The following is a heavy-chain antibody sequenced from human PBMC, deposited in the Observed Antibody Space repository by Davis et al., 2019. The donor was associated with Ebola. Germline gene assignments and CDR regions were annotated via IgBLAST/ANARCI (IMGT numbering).Heavy chain of an antibody. CDR1: GFTFSSYS. CDR2: ISSSSSYI. D-gene: IGHD2-15*01. V-gene: IGHV3-21*01. J-gene: IGHJ6*02. Sequence: PGGSLRLSCAASGFTFSSYSMNWVRQAPGKGLEWVSSISSSSSYIYYADSVKGRFTISRDNAKNSLYLQMNSLRAEDTAVYYCARRGVRYCSGNNCHGKYYYGMDVWGQGTTVTVSS. CDR3: ARRGVRYCSGNNCHGKYYYGMDV.